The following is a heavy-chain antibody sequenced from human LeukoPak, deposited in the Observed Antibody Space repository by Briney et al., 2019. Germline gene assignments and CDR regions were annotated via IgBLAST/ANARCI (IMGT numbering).Heavy chain of an antibody. CDR3: ARGTMFPYYFDY. Sequence: GGSLRLSCAASGFTFSSYAMHWVRQAPGKGLEWVAVISSDGSNKYYADSMKGRFTISRDNSKNTLYLQMNSLRGEDTAVYSCARGTMFPYYFDYWGQGTLVTVSS. D-gene: IGHD3-10*02. CDR1: GFTFSSYA. CDR2: ISSDGSNK. J-gene: IGHJ4*02. V-gene: IGHV3-30*04.